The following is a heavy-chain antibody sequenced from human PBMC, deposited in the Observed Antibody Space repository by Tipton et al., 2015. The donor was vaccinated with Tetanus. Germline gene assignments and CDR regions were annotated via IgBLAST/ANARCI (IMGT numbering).Heavy chain of an antibody. CDR1: GFTFSRYW. D-gene: IGHD3-10*01. CDR2: IKEDGSEA. CDR3: ARDYRGVFDY. V-gene: IGHV3-7*01. J-gene: IGHJ4*02. Sequence: SLRLSCAASGFTFSRYWMSWVRQAPGKGLEWVANIKEDGSEANYVDSVKGRVTISRDNGKKSLYLQMNSLRAEDTAVYYCARDYRGVFDYWGQGTLVTVSS.